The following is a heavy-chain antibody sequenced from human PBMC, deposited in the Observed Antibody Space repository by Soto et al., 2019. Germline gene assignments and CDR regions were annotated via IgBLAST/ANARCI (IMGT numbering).Heavy chain of an antibody. V-gene: IGHV2-5*02. D-gene: IGHD3-22*01. J-gene: IGHJ4*02. CDR1: GFSLSTRGMG. Sequence: QITLKESGPTLVKPTQTLTLTCTFSGFSLSTRGMGVGWIRQPPGQALEWLALIYWDDDKRYSPSLKSRLTXTXDLXKHQLVHTMTNTDAVDTSPYYCARLQRYYYRQPDYWGQGTRVTGSS. CDR3: ARLQRYYYRQPDY. CDR2: IYWDDDK.